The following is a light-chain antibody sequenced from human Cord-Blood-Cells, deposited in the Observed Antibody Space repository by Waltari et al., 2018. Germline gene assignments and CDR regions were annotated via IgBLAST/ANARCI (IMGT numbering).Light chain of an antibody. V-gene: IGKV1-39*01. Sequence: DIQMTQSPSSLSASVGDRVTITCRASQSISSYLNWYQQKPGKAPKLLIYAASSLQSGVPSRFSGSGSWTDFTLTSSSLHPEDFATYYCQQSYSTPPTFGQGTKVEIK. CDR3: QQSYSTPPT. J-gene: IGKJ1*01. CDR1: QSISSY. CDR2: AAS.